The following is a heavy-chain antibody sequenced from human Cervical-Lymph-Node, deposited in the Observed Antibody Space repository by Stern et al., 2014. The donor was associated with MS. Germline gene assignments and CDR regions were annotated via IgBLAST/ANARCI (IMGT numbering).Heavy chain of an antibody. CDR1: GFTFSRYA. CDR3: VPGSGAFDS. D-gene: IGHD3-10*01. J-gene: IGHJ4*02. CDR2: ISYDEKNE. Sequence: VQLLESGGGVVQPGRSLGLSCATSGFTFSRYAMHWVRQAPGKGLEWLAVISYDEKNENYADSVRGRFTISRDSSKKTLYLQMNSLRIEDTAVYYCVPGSGAFDSWGQGTLVTVSS. V-gene: IGHV3-30*03.